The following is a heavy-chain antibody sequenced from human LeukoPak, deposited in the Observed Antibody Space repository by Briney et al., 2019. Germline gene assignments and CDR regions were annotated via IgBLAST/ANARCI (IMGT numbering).Heavy chain of an antibody. CDR1: GFTFSTYG. CDR2: ISYDGSNE. D-gene: IGHD2-21*02. Sequence: RGGSLRLSCAASGFTFSTYGRHWVRQAPGKGLEWVAVISYDGSNEYYADSVKGRFTISRDNFKDTMYIQMNSLRSEDTAVYYCAKGLYCGDNCYSTTFDYWGQGTLVTVSS. J-gene: IGHJ4*02. CDR3: AKGLYCGDNCYSTTFDY. V-gene: IGHV3-30*18.